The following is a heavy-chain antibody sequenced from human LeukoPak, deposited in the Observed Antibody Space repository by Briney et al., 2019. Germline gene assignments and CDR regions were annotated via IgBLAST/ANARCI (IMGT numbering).Heavy chain of an antibody. CDR2: IWNDGSNQ. CDR3: ARGTGHDYLDAFDI. J-gene: IGHJ3*02. D-gene: IGHD4-11*01. CDR1: RFTLSSYG. Sequence: GGSLRLSCAASRFTLSSYGMHWVRQAPGKGLEWVAVIWNDGSNQYYADSVKGRFTISRGNSRDTLYLQLDSLRAEDTAVYYCARGTGHDYLDAFDIWGQGTMVTVSS. V-gene: IGHV3-33*01.